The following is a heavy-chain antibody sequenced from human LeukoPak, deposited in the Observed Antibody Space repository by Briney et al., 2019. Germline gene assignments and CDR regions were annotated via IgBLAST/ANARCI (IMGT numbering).Heavy chain of an antibody. V-gene: IGHV3-30*04. J-gene: IGHJ4*02. CDR1: GFTFSSYA. CDR2: ISYDGSNK. Sequence: PGRSLRLSCAASGFTFSSYAMHWVRQAPGKGLEWVAVISYDGSNKYYADSVKGRFTISRDNSKNTLYLQMNSLRAEDTAVYYCARAHRSSSSWRYIDYWGQGTLVTVSS. CDR3: ARAHRSSSSWRYIDY. D-gene: IGHD6-13*01.